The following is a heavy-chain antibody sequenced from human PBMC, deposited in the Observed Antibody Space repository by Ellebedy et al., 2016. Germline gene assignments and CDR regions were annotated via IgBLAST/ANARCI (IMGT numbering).Heavy chain of an antibody. J-gene: IGHJ4*02. Sequence: GESLKISCAASGFTFSKAWMNWVRQAPGKGLEWVGRIKSKTEGGAADYAAPVKGRFTISRDDSKNTLYLQMNSLKTEDTAVYFCTTVYRYNYDSVWGQGTLVTVSS. CDR3: TTVYRYNYDSV. D-gene: IGHD5-18*01. CDR2: IKSKTEGGAA. V-gene: IGHV3-15*01. CDR1: GFTFSKAW.